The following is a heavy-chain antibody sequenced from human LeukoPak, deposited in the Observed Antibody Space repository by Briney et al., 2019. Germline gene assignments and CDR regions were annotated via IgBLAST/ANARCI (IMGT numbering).Heavy chain of an antibody. V-gene: IGHV5-10-1*01. J-gene: IGHJ6*01. CDR1: GDSFTTYW. CDR3: ARRVGYSNHYGMDV. D-gene: IGHD1-26*01. Sequence: GESLKISCKGSGDSFTTYWINWVRQMPGKGLEWMGRADPSDSYTNYSPSFQGHVTISADKSISTAYLQWSSLKASDTAMYYCARRVGYSNHYGMDVWGQGTTVTVSS. CDR2: ADPSDSYT.